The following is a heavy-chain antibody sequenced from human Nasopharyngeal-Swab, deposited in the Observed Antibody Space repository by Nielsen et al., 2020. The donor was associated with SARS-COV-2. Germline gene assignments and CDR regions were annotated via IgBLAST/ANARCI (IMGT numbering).Heavy chain of an antibody. Sequence: SQTLSLTCAISGDSVSSNSAAWNWTRQSPSRGLEWLGRTYYRPKWYNDYAVSVKSRITINPDTSKNQFSLQLNSVTPEDTAVYYCAREFRRVTIFGVVFRGFDYWGQGTLVAVSS. CDR3: AREFRRVTIFGVVFRGFDY. D-gene: IGHD3-3*01. CDR2: TYYRPKWYN. V-gene: IGHV6-1*01. J-gene: IGHJ4*02. CDR1: GDSVSSNSAA.